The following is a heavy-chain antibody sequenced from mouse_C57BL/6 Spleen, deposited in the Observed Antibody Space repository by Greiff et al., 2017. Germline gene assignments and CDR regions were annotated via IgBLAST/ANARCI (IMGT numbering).Heavy chain of an antibody. J-gene: IGHJ2*01. V-gene: IGHV5-17*01. CDR2: ISSGSSTI. CDR3: ARGENAYYFDY. Sequence: EVQRVESGGGLVKPGGSLKLSCAASGFTFSDYGMHWVRQAPEKGLEWVAYISSGSSTIYYADTVKGRFNISRDNPKYPLFLQIPSLRSEDTAMYYCARGENAYYFDYWGQGTTLPVSS. CDR1: GFTFSDYG.